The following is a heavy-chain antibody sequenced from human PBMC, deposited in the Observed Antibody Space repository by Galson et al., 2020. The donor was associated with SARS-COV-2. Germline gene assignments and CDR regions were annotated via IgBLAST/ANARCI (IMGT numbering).Heavy chain of an antibody. Sequence: SQTLSLTCAVYGESFSPNYWNWVRLSPGRGLEWIGEITHSGNASYSPSLKSRVTISVDTSKNQFSLNLRSVTAADTAVYYCARARPSRSGFYYYYHMDVWGKGTTVIVSS. V-gene: IGHV4-34*01. J-gene: IGHJ6*03. CDR1: GESFSPNY. CDR3: ARARPSRSGFYYYYHMDV. CDR2: ITHSGNA. D-gene: IGHD3-3*01.